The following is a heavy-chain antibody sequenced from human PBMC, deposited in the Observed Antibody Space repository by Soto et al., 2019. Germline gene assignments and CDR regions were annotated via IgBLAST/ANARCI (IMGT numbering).Heavy chain of an antibody. V-gene: IGHV4-31*03. D-gene: IGHD5-12*01. CDR3: ATGLDLDAFDI. CDR1: GGSISSGGYY. Sequence: SETLYLTCTVSGGSISSGGYYWSWIRQHPGKGLEWIGYIYYSGSTYYNPSLKSRVTISVDTSKNQFSLKLSSVTAADTAVYYCATGLDLDAFDIWGQGTMVTVSS. CDR2: IYYSGST. J-gene: IGHJ3*02.